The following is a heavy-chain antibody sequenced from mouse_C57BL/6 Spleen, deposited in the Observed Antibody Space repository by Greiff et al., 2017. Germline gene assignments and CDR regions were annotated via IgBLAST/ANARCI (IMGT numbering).Heavy chain of an antibody. V-gene: IGHV2-2*01. CDR2: IWSGGST. CDR1: GFSLTIYG. J-gene: IGHJ4*01. D-gene: IGHD1-1*01. Sequence: QVQLKESGPGLVQPSQSLSITCTVSGFSLTIYGVHWVRQSPGKGLEWLGVIWSGGSTDNNAAFISRLSISKDNSKSPVFFKMNSLQADDTDIYYCAREGFTGAMDYWGQGTSVTVSS. CDR3: AREGFTGAMDY.